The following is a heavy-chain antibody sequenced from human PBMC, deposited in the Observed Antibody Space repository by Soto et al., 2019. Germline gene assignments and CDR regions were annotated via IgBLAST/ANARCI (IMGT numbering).Heavy chain of an antibody. Sequence: EVQLVESGGRSVQPGKALRLSCVAPGFTFRKYWMHWVRQAPGKGPVWVSYISRDGTTTDYAESVKGRFTISRDNAKNTLYLQMDSLRVEDTAVYYCAAQDCTNDVCLEAAVTVGGALEYWGQGAQVAVSS. CDR1: GFTFRKYW. CDR3: AAQDCTNDVCLEAAVTVGGALEY. V-gene: IGHV3-74*01. J-gene: IGHJ1*01. CDR2: ISRDGTTT. D-gene: IGHD2-8*01.